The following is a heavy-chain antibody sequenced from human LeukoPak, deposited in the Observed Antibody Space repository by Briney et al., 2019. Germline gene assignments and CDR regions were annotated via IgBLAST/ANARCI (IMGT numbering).Heavy chain of an antibody. V-gene: IGHV3-30*04. J-gene: IGHJ6*02. Sequence: GGSLRLSCVASGFAFSTFPMHWVRQAPGKGLEWVAIISYDGSNKYYADSVKGRFTISRDNSKSTLYVQMNSLRGEDTAIYYCARVDSNSRTHYYYYGMDVWGQGTTVTVSS. D-gene: IGHD3-22*01. CDR2: ISYDGSNK. CDR1: GFAFSTFP. CDR3: ARVDSNSRTHYYYYGMDV.